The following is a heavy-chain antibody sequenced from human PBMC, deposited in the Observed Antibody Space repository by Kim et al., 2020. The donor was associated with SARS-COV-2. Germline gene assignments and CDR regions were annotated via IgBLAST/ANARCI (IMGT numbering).Heavy chain of an antibody. Sequence: GGSLRLSCAASGFTFSSYSMNWVRQAPGKGLEWVSSISSSSYIYYADSVKGRFTISRDNAKNSLYLQMNSLGAEDTAVYYCARDTRGYSGYDDPEAAFDIWGQGTMVTVSS. J-gene: IGHJ3*02. D-gene: IGHD5-12*01. CDR2: ISSSSYI. CDR3: ARDTRGYSGYDDPEAAFDI. CDR1: GFTFSSYS. V-gene: IGHV3-21*01.